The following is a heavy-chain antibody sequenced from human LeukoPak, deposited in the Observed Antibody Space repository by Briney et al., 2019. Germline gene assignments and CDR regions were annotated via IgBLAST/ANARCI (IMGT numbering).Heavy chain of an antibody. CDR3: ARAHGIDYGDDYFDY. V-gene: IGHV4-31*11. Sequence: SETLSLTCAVYVGSFSGYYWSWIRQHPGKGLEWIGYIYYSGSTYYNPSLKSRVTISVDTSKNQFSLKLSSVTAADTAVYYCARAHGIDYGDDYFDYWGQGTLVTVSS. CDR2: IYYSGST. J-gene: IGHJ4*02. D-gene: IGHD4-17*01. CDR1: VGSFSGYY.